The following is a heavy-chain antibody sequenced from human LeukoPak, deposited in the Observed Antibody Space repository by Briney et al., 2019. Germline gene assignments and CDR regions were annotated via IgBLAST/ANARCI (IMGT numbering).Heavy chain of an antibody. D-gene: IGHD3-9*01. J-gene: IGHJ4*02. CDR3: AKDGTRLRYFDWFLDY. CDR1: DFTSSNYA. Sequence: GGSLRLSCAASDFTSSNYAMGWVRQAPGAGLEWVSGISGSGERTYIADSVKGRFTISRDNSKITLYLQMNSLRAEDTAVYYCAKDGTRLRYFDWFLDYWGQGTLVTVSS. CDR2: ISGSGERT. V-gene: IGHV3-23*01.